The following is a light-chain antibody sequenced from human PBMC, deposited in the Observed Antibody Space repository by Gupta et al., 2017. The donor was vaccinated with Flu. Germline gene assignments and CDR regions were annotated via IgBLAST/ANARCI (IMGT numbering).Light chain of an antibody. CDR3: QQPNSYPLT. V-gene: IGKV1-9*01. CDR2: PTS. Sequence: PSFLSASVGDRVTITCRASQDITGYLAWYQQKPGKAPELLMHPTSPFQSGVPSRFIGSGSGTEFTLTISSLQPEDFATYYCQQPNSYPLTFGGGTKVEIK. J-gene: IGKJ4*01. CDR1: QDITGY.